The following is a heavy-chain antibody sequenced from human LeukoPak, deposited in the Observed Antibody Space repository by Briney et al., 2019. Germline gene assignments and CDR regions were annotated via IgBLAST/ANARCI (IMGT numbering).Heavy chain of an antibody. CDR2: IYYSGST. Sequence: GSLRLSCAASGFTFSSYWMSWIRQPPGKGLEWIGSIYYSGSTYYNPSLKSRVTISVDTSKNQFSLKLSSVTAADTAVYYCARHRRYSSSSDFDYWGQGTLVTVSS. V-gene: IGHV4-39*07. D-gene: IGHD6-6*01. J-gene: IGHJ4*02. CDR3: ARHRRYSSSSDFDY. CDR1: GFTFSSYW.